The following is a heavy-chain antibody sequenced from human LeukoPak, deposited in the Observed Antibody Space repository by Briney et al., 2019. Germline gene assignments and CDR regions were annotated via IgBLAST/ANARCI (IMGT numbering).Heavy chain of an antibody. J-gene: IGHJ6*03. V-gene: IGHV3-23*01. CDR3: AKDSSSYDWGYMDV. D-gene: IGHD3-22*01. CDR1: GFTFSTYA. Sequence: GGSLRLSCAACGFTFSTYAMSWVRQAPGEGLEWVSLIGGSDGRTRYADSVKGRFTISRDNSKNTLYLEMNSLRAEDTAVYYCAKDSSSYDWGYMDVWGKGTTVTISS. CDR2: IGGSDGRT.